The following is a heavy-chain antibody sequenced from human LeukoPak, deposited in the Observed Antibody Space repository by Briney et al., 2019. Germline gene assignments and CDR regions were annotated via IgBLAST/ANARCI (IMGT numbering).Heavy chain of an antibody. CDR2: ISGSGDNT. V-gene: IGHV3-23*01. D-gene: IGHD2-8*01. CDR1: GFTFSSYA. CDR3: ARDLGYCTNGVCHTRFDY. J-gene: IGHJ4*02. Sequence: QTGGSLRLSCAASGFTFSSYAMSWVRQVPGKGLEWVSVISGSGDNTYYADSVKGRFTISRDNSKNMLYLQMNSLRVEDTAVYYCARDLGYCTNGVCHTRFDYWGQGTLVAVSS.